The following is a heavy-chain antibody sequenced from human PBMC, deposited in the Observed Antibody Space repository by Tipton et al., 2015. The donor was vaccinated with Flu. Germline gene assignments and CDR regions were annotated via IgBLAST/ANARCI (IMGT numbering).Heavy chain of an antibody. V-gene: IGHV4-4*07. CDR2: IYTSGTT. D-gene: IGHD3-10*01. J-gene: IGHJ6*02. Sequence: TLSLTCTVSGGSIRSYYWSWIRQPAGKALEWVGRIYTSGTTKYNPSLKSRVTMSIDTSKNQFSLKLSSVTAADTAVYYCARDDGDYGLGSYHYYYGMDVWGQGP. CDR3: ARDDGDYGLGSYHYYYGMDV. CDR1: GGSIRSYY.